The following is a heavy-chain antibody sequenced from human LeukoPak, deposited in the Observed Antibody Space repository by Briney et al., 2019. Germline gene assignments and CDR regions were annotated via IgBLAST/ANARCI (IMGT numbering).Heavy chain of an antibody. CDR2: ISGSGDTT. D-gene: IGHD6-19*01. CDR3: AKAISSAFCYYGMDV. Sequence: PGGSLRLSCAASGFTFNNYAMNWVRQAPGKGLEWVSSISGSGDTTYYADSVKGRFTISRDNFKNTLYLQMNYLRAADTAIYYCAKAISSAFCYYGMDVWGQGTTVSVSS. V-gene: IGHV3-23*01. CDR1: GFTFNNYA. J-gene: IGHJ6*02.